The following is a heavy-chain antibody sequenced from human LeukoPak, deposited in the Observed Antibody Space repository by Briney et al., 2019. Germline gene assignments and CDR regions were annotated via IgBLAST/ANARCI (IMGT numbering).Heavy chain of an antibody. CDR1: EFTFSSYW. Sequence: GGSLRLSCGASEFTFSSYWMSWVRQAPGKGLEWVANIKEDGSEQYYVDSVKGRFTVSRDNAKNSLYLQMNSLRAEDTAVYYCVRDPGIAAAGYYYYYYMDVWGKGTTVTVSS. CDR3: VRDPGIAAAGYYYYYYMDV. V-gene: IGHV3-7*01. D-gene: IGHD6-13*01. J-gene: IGHJ6*03. CDR2: IKEDGSEQ.